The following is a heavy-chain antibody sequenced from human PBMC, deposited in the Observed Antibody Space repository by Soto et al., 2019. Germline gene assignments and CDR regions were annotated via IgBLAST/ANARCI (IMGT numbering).Heavy chain of an antibody. J-gene: IGHJ5*02. CDR2: IYPGDSDT. V-gene: IGHV5-51*01. CDR1: GYSFTSYW. D-gene: IGHD3-3*01. CDR3: ARVRFLEWLLGSNWFDP. Sequence: GESLKISCKGSGYSFTSYWIGWVRQMPGKGLEWMGIIYPGDSDTRYSPSFQGQVTISADKSISTAYLQWSSLKASDTAMYYCARVRFLEWLLGSNWFDPWGQGTLVTVSS.